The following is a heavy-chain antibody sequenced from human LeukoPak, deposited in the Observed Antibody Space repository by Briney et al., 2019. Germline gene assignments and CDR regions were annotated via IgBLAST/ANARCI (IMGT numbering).Heavy chain of an antibody. Sequence: QTGGSLRLSCAASGFTFRNYVIHWVRQAPGKGLEWVAVTSSDLNVKLYADSVKGRFTISRDNSRSTLYLQMNSLRPEDIAIYYCAREGYYGSGSPPSLYFDYWGQGTLVTVSS. D-gene: IGHD3-10*01. CDR1: GFTFRNYV. V-gene: IGHV3-30-3*01. CDR2: TSSDLNVK. J-gene: IGHJ4*02. CDR3: AREGYYGSGSPPSLYFDY.